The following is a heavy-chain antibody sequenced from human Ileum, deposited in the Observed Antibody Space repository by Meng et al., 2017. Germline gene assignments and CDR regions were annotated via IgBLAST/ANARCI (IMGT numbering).Heavy chain of an antibody. D-gene: IGHD3-22*01. CDR2: ISDSGGST. CDR1: GFTFSSYV. V-gene: IGHV3-23*01. Sequence: GESLKISCAVSGFTFSSYVMNWVRQAPGKGLEWVSTISDSGGSTYYTDPVKGRFTISRDNSKNTLYLQMNSLRADDTAVYYCAKDQYDSSGTPTGIIYWGQGTLVTVSS. J-gene: IGHJ4*02. CDR3: AKDQYDSSGTPTGIIY.